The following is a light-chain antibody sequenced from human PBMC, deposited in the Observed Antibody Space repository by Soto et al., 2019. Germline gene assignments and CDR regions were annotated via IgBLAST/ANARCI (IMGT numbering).Light chain of an antibody. J-gene: IGKJ2*01. CDR3: LQHNSYPYT. V-gene: IGKV1-17*03. CDR2: DTS. Sequence: DVQMTQSPSAMSASVGDRVTITCRAIQYISRFVAWFQQKPGKAPERLIYDTSSLQPGVPSRFSGSGSGTEFTLAISGLQPEDVATYYCLQHNSYPYTFGQGTKLEIK. CDR1: QYISRF.